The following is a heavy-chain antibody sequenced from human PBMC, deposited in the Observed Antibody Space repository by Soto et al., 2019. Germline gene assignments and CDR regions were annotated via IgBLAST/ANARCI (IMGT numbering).Heavy chain of an antibody. Sequence: PSETLSLTCAVYGGSFSGYYWSWIRQPPGKGLELIGEINHSGSTNYNPSLKCRVTISVDTAKTQFPLKLSSVTAADTAVYYCARGSWFDPWGQGTLVTVSS. CDR2: INHSGST. CDR3: ARGSWFDP. V-gene: IGHV4-34*01. CDR1: GGSFSGYY. J-gene: IGHJ5*02.